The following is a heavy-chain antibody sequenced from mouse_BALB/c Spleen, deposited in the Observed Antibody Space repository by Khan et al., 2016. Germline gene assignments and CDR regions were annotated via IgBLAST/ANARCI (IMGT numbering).Heavy chain of an antibody. Sequence: EVQLQESGPDLVKPSQSLSLTCTVTGYSITSGYSWHWIRQFPGNKLEWMGYIHYSGGTKYIPSLKSRISITRDTSKNQFFLQLNSVTPEDTATCYCTRSHGYYAMDYWGQGTSVTVSS. V-gene: IGHV3-1*02. CDR3: TRSHGYYAMDY. J-gene: IGHJ4*01. CDR2: IHYSGGT. CDR1: GYSITSGYS.